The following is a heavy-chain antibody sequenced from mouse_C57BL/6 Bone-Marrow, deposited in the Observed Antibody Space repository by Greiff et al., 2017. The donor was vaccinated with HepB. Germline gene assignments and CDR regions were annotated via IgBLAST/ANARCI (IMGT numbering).Heavy chain of an antibody. CDR2: ISSKSSNYAT. J-gene: IGHJ2*01. V-gene: IGHV10-3*01. Sequence: EVKLQESGGGLVQPKGSLKLSCAASGFTFNTYAMHWVRQAPGKGLEWVARISSKSSNYATYYADSVKDRFTISRADSQSMLYLQMNNLKTEDTAMYCCVGGYFDYWGQGTTLTVSS. CDR3: VGGYFDY. CDR1: GFTFNTYA.